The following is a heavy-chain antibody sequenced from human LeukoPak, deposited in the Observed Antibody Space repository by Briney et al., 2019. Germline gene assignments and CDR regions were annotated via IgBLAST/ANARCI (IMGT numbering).Heavy chain of an antibody. CDR3: ARKGSGSYYHNWFDP. Sequence: SETLSLTCTVSGGSISSYYWSWIRQPPGKGLEWIGYIYYSGSTNYNPSLKSRVTISVDTSKNQFSLKLSSVTAADTAVYYCARKGSGSYYHNWFDPWGQGTLVTVSS. CDR1: GGSISSYY. J-gene: IGHJ5*02. V-gene: IGHV4-59*08. CDR2: IYYSGST. D-gene: IGHD3-10*01.